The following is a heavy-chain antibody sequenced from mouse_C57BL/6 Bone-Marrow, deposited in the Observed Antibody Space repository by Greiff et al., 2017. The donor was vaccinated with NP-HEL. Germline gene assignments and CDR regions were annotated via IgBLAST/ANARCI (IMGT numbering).Heavy chain of an antibody. CDR3: ARDDYYGSSYGGFAY. D-gene: IGHD1-1*01. V-gene: IGHV1-76*01. CDR1: GYTFTDYY. Sequence: QVQLQQSGAELVRPGASVKLSCKASGYTFTDYYINWVKQRPGQGLEWIARIYPGSGNTYYNEKFKGKATLTAEKSSSTAYMQLSSLTSEDSAVYFCARDDYYGSSYGGFAYWGQGTLVTVSA. J-gene: IGHJ3*01. CDR2: IYPGSGNT.